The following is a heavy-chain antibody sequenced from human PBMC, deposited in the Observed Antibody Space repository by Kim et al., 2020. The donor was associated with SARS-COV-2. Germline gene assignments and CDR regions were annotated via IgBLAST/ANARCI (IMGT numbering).Heavy chain of an antibody. D-gene: IGHD6-13*01. V-gene: IGHV3-66*01. Sequence: DAETQKGRFTIYRDNAKNKLYLQMKSLGAEDTAVYYCARGWRSSPAFADYWGQGPLVTVSS. CDR3: ARGWRSSPAFADY. J-gene: IGHJ4*02.